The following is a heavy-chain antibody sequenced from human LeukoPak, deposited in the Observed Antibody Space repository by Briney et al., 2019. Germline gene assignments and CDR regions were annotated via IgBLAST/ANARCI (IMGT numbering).Heavy chain of an antibody. J-gene: IGHJ3*02. CDR1: GFTFSSYS. CDR3: ARDPNYYDSSGYYRDAFDI. V-gene: IGHV3-21*01. CDR2: ISSSSSYI. Sequence: PGGSLRLSCAASGFTFSSYSMNWVRQAPGKGLEWVSSISSSSSYIYYADSVKGRFTISRDNAKNSLYLQMNSLRAKDTAVYYCARDPNYYDSSGYYRDAFDIWGQGTMVTVSS. D-gene: IGHD3-22*01.